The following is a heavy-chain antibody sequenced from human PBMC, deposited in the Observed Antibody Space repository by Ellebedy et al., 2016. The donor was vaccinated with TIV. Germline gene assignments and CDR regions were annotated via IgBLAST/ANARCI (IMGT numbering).Heavy chain of an antibody. CDR3: ARADSSGWFGDS. D-gene: IGHD6-19*01. CDR1: GNTFISYY. J-gene: IGHJ4*02. CDR2: INPSDGAT. Sequence: AASVKVSCKAAGNTFISYYMHWVRQAPGQGLEWMGVINPSDGATHYAQKFQGRVSLTRDTSTSTVYIELSSLRSEDTAVYYCARADSSGWFGDSWGQGILVTVSS. V-gene: IGHV1-46*01.